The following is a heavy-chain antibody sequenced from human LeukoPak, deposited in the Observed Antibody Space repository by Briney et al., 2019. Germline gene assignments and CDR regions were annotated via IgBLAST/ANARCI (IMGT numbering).Heavy chain of an antibody. D-gene: IGHD3-22*01. V-gene: IGHV3-30*18. CDR1: GFTFSSYG. J-gene: IGHJ4*02. Sequence: GRPLRLSCAASGFTFSSYGMHWVRQAPGKGLEWVAVISYDGSNKYYADSVKGRFTISRDNSKNTLYLQMNSLRAEDTAVYYCAKAITMIVVVIGFDYWGQGTLVTVSS. CDR3: AKAITMIVVVIGFDY. CDR2: ISYDGSNK.